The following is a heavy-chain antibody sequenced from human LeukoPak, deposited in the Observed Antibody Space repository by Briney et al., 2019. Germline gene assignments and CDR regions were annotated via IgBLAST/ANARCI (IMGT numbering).Heavy chain of an antibody. J-gene: IGHJ4*02. CDR3: AKVGSSSNHFDY. V-gene: IGHV3-23*01. CDR2: ISGSTGST. CDR1: GFPFSSDA. D-gene: IGHD6-13*01. Sequence: PGGSLRLSCAGSGFPFSSDAMNWVRQAPGKGLEWVASISGSTGSTQYADSVKGRFTVSRDNSKNTLYLQMNSLRADDTAVYYCAKVGSSSNHFDYWGQGTLVTVSS.